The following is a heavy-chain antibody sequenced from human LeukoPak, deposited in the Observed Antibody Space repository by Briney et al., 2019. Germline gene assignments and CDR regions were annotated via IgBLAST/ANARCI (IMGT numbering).Heavy chain of an antibody. Sequence: PSETLSLTCTVSGGSISSSSYYWGWIRQPPGKGLEWIGSIYYSGSTYYNPSLKSRVTISVDTSKNQFSLKLSSVTAADTAVYYCARQKYDCSGGRCYSDPRHFDYWGQGTLVTVSS. J-gene: IGHJ4*02. D-gene: IGHD2-15*01. CDR2: IYYSGST. CDR3: ARQKYDCSGGRCYSDPRHFDY. V-gene: IGHV4-39*01. CDR1: GGSISSSSYY.